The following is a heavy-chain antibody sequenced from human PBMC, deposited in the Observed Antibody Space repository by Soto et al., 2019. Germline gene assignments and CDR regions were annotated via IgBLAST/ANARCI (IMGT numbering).Heavy chain of an antibody. V-gene: IGHV3-30*18. CDR3: AKPANYYYGRDV. CDR1: GFTFNSYG. CDR2: ISYDGSNK. J-gene: IGHJ6*02. Sequence: QVQLVESGGGVVQPGRSLRLSCAASGFTFNSYGMHWVRQAPGKGLEWVAVISYDGSNKYYADSVKGRFTISRDNSKNTLYLQMNSLRAEETAVYYCAKPANYYYGRDVWGQGTTVTVSS.